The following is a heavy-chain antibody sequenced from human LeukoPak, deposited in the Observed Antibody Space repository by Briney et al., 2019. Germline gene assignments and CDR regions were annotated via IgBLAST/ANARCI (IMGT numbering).Heavy chain of an antibody. Sequence: ASVKVSCKASGYTFTGYYMHWVRQAPGQGLEWMGWINPNSGGTNYAQKFQGRVTMTRDTSISTACMELSGLRSDDTAVYYCARARPVTTSDYWGQGTLVTVSS. CDR3: ARARPVTTSDY. D-gene: IGHD4-11*01. CDR2: INPNSGGT. V-gene: IGHV1-2*02. CDR1: GYTFTGYY. J-gene: IGHJ4*02.